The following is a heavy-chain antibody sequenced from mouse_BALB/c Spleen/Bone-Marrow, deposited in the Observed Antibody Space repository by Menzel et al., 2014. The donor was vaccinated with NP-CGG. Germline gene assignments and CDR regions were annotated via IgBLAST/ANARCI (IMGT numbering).Heavy chain of an antibody. V-gene: IGHV2-6-7*01. CDR3: ARDYGTGAMDY. CDR2: IWGDGST. CDR1: GFSLTGYG. J-gene: IGHJ4*01. D-gene: IGHD1-1*01. Sequence: QVQLKQSGPGLVAPSQSLAITCTVSGFSLTGYGVKWVRQPPGKGLEWLGEIWGDGSTGYNSALKSRLSISKDNSKSQVFLKMNSLQTDDTARYYCARDYGTGAMDYWGQGTSVTVSS.